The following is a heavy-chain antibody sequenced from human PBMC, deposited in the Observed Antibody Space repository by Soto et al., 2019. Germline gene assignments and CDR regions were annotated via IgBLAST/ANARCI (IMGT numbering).Heavy chain of an antibody. J-gene: IGHJ4*02. Sequence: PGGSLRLSGVASGFTFSNYGMHWVRQAPGKGLEWVAGIDYNEINQYYIDPVKGRFTISRDQSKNTLYLQMNSLRAEDTAVYYWASDVCPVPTFSDLWGQAVMLTLPS. CDR1: GFTFSNYG. CDR3: ASDVCPVPTFSDL. V-gene: IGHV3-33*01. D-gene: IGHD3-10*02. CDR2: IDYNEINQ.